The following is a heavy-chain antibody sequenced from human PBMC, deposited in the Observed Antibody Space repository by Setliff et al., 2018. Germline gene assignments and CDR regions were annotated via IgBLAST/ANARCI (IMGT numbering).Heavy chain of an antibody. J-gene: IGHJ4*02. CDR3: VRGYCSSSSCYGTMGY. CDR2: INSDGSTT. CDR1: GFTFSSYW. D-gene: IGHD2-2*01. Sequence: GGSLRLSCAASGFTFSSYWMHWVRQAPGRGLVWISRINSDGSTTNYADSVKGRFTISRDNAKNTLYLQMNSLRAEDTAVYYCVRGYCSSSSCYGTMGYWGQGTLVTVLL. V-gene: IGHV3-74*01.